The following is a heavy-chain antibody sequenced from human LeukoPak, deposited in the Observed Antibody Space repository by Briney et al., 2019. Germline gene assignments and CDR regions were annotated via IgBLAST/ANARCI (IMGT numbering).Heavy chain of an antibody. J-gene: IGHJ5*02. CDR3: ARHFRGGYDFWSGYYTGYNWFDP. CDR1: GGTFSSYA. V-gene: IGHV1-18*01. CDR2: ISAYNGNT. Sequence: ASVKVSCKASGGTFSSYAISWERQAPGQGLEWMGWISAYNGNTNCAQKLQGRVTMTTDTSTSTAYMELRSLRSDDTAVYYCARHFRGGYDFWSGYYTGYNWFDPWGQGTLVTVSS. D-gene: IGHD3-3*01.